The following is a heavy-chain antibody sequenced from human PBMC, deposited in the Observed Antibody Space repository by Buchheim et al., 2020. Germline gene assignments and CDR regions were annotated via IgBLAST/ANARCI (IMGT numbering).Heavy chain of an antibody. CDR2: ISASGGRT. CDR3: ATDPHYPSGSY. J-gene: IGHJ1*01. CDR1: GFPFGGYE. V-gene: IGHV3-48*03. Sequence: EVFLVESGGHLVQPGGSLRLSCAASGFPFGGYEMNWVRQAPGKGLECIAYISASGGRTYYVDSVRGRFTISRDTATHSRYWAMSSLRVEDTAVYYCATDPHYPSGSYWGRGTL. D-gene: IGHD3-10*01.